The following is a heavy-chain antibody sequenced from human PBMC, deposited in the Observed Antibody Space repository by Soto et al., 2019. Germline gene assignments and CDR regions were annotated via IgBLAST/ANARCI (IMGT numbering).Heavy chain of an antibody. J-gene: IGHJ3*02. V-gene: IGHV3-23*01. D-gene: IGHD3-3*01. CDR2: ISGSLGSA. CDR3: AKDSGLPDFGVVIHAFDI. CDR1: GFTFRDYA. Sequence: EVQLLESGGGLGQPGGSLRLSCAASGFTFRDYAMSWVRQAPGKGLEWVSTISGSLGSAYYADSVKGRFTISRDNSNNTFYLQMNSLRAEDTAVYYCAKDSGLPDFGVVIHAFDIWGQGTLVTVSS.